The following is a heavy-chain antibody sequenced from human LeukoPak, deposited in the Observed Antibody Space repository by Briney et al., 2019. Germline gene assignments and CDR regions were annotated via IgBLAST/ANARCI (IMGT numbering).Heavy chain of an antibody. J-gene: IGHJ4*02. Sequence: GGSLRLSCAASGFTFSSYSMNWVRQAPGKGLEWVSSISSSSSYIYYADSVKGRFTISRDNAKNSLYLQMNSLRAEDTAVYYCATLKRTGTPYYFDYWGQGTLVTVSS. V-gene: IGHV3-21*01. CDR2: ISSSSSYI. CDR1: GFTFSSYS. CDR3: ATLKRTGTPYYFDY. D-gene: IGHD1-1*01.